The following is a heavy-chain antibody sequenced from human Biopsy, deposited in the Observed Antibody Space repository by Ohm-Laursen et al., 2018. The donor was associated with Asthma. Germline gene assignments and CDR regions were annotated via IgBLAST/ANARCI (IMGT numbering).Heavy chain of an antibody. V-gene: IGHV3-53*01. J-gene: IGHJ4*02. Sequence: LRLSCAAPGFAVSRDHMFWVRQAPGKGLEWVSVIYSGGTSHTADSVRGRFTISRDYSKNTLYLQMHSLRAEDTAVYYCARGDSSNWSHYYFDYWGQGTLVTVSS. CDR2: IYSGGTS. CDR3: ARGDSSNWSHYYFDY. CDR1: GFAVSRDH. D-gene: IGHD3-22*01.